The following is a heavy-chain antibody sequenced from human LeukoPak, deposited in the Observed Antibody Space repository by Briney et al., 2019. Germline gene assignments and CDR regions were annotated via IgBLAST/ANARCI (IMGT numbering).Heavy chain of an antibody. CDR2: IYYSGST. Sequence: SETLSLTCTVSGGPISSGGYYWSWIRQHPGKGLKWIGYIYYSGSTYYNPSLKSRVTISVDTSKNQFSLKLSSVTAADTAVYYCARMTRNYYDSSGYLTPFDYWGQGTLVTVSS. J-gene: IGHJ4*02. CDR1: GGPISSGGYY. CDR3: ARMTRNYYDSSGYLTPFDY. D-gene: IGHD3-22*01. V-gene: IGHV4-31*03.